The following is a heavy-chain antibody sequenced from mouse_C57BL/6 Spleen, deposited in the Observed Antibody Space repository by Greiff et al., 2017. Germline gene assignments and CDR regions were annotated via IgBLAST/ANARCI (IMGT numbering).Heavy chain of an antibody. Sequence: EVQVVESGGDLVKPGGSLKLSCAASGFTFSSYGMSWVRQTPDKRLEWVATISSGGSYTYYPDSVTGRFTISRDNAKNTLYLQMSSLKSEDTAMYYCASFAYWGQGTLVTVSA. CDR2: ISSGGSYT. CDR3: ASFAY. CDR1: GFTFSSYG. J-gene: IGHJ3*01. V-gene: IGHV5-6*01.